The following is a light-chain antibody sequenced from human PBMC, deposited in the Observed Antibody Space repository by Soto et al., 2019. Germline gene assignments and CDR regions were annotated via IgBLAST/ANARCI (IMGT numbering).Light chain of an antibody. CDR1: QSIETF. Sequence: FHMPRSPSSFFASLGDKVTILCRASQSIETFLNWYQQRPGKVPKLLIDTASSLQSGVPLRFSGSGSGSDFTLTITALQPEDFATYYCQQTHISPLTFGGGTKVEI. V-gene: IGKV1-39*01. J-gene: IGKJ4*01. CDR2: TAS. CDR3: QQTHISPLT.